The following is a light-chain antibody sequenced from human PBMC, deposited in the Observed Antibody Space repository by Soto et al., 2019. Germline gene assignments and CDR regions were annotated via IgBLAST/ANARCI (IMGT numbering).Light chain of an antibody. CDR2: DAS. CDR3: QQYNSYSTWT. J-gene: IGKJ1*01. Sequence: DIQMTQSPSTLSASLGDRVTITCRASQSISSWLAWYQQKPGKAPKLLIYDASSLESGVPSRFSGSGSGTEFTLTISSLQPDDFATYYCQQYNSYSTWTFGQGTKVDIK. V-gene: IGKV1-5*01. CDR1: QSISSW.